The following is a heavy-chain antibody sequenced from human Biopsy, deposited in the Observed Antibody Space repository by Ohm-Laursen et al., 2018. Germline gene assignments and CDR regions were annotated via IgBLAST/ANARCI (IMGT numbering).Heavy chain of an antibody. CDR2: IKNSENYT. CDR1: GFRFSLYS. J-gene: IGHJ6*02. CDR3: ATDFRYCGNNVCSSDFYYGMDV. D-gene: IGHD5/OR15-5a*01. V-gene: IGHV3-21*01. Sequence: GSLRLSCSASGFRFSLYSMNWVRQAPGKGLEWVSSIKNSENYTYYADSVKGRFIISRDNAKNSLYLQMNGLRVEDTAVYDCATDFRYCGNNVCSSDFYYGMDVWGQGTTVTVSS.